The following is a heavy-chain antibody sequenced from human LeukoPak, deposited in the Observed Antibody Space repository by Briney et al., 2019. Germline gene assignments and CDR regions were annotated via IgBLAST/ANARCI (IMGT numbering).Heavy chain of an antibody. Sequence: ASVKVSCKTSGYTFTNYGMHWVRQAPRQSPEWMGWINTGNGNTKSSQKFQDRVTLTRDTSASTAYMELNSLSFEDTAVYYCARVPLSDPSGHYYPHWGQGTLVTVSS. CDR2: INTGNGNT. J-gene: IGHJ1*01. D-gene: IGHD3-22*01. CDR3: ARVPLSDPSGHYYPH. V-gene: IGHV1-3*04. CDR1: GYTFTNYG.